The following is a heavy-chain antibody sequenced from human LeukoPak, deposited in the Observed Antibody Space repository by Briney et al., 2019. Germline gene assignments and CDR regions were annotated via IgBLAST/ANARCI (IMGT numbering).Heavy chain of an antibody. J-gene: IGHJ4*02. Sequence: ASVKVSCKASGYTFTSYYIHWVRQAPGQALEWMGIINPSGGSTTYAQKFQGRVAMTRDTSTSRVYMEVSSLRSEDTAVYYCARTYSSSDEFDYWGQGTLVTVSS. CDR3: ARTYSSSDEFDY. CDR1: GYTFTSYY. CDR2: INPSGGST. D-gene: IGHD6-13*01. V-gene: IGHV1-46*01.